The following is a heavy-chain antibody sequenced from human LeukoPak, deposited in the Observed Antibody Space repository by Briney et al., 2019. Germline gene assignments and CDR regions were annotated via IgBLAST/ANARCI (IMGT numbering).Heavy chain of an antibody. J-gene: IGHJ5*02. CDR1: GYTFSNYY. D-gene: IGHD2-21*01. CDR3: ARDSQLFLKPPVYGLDP. Sequence: ASVKVSCKASGYTFSNYYMHWVRQAPGQGLEWMGGIIPLFETTKYARKFQGRVTITADKSTSTAYMELNSLRSEDTAVYYCARDSQLFLKPPVYGLDPWGQGTLVTVSS. CDR2: IIPLFETT. V-gene: IGHV1-69*06.